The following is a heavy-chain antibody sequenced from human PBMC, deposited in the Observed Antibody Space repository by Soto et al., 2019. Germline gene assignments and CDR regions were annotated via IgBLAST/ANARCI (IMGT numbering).Heavy chain of an antibody. J-gene: IGHJ4*02. Sequence: PGGSLRLSCAASGFTFSSYAMSWVRQAPGKGLEWVSSISGSGGSTYYADSVKGRFTISRDSYKNTLDLQMNSLRAEDTAVYYCARGSSRGYCSGSSCYPPAPFDYWGQGTLVTVSS. CDR1: GFTFSSYA. V-gene: IGHV3-23*01. D-gene: IGHD2-15*01. CDR3: ARGSSRGYCSGSSCYPPAPFDY. CDR2: ISGSGGST.